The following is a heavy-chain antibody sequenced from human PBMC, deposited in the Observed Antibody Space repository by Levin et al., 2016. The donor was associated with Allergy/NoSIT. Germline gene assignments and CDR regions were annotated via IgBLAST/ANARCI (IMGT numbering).Heavy chain of an antibody. Sequence: WIRQPPGKGLEWVSSISSSSSYIYYADSVKGRFTISRDNAKNSLYLQMNSLRAEDTAVYYCARVCDRGYSGYDSGWGQGTLVTVSS. CDR3: ARVCDRGYSGYDSG. V-gene: IGHV3-21*01. J-gene: IGHJ4*02. CDR2: ISSSSSYI. D-gene: IGHD5-12*01.